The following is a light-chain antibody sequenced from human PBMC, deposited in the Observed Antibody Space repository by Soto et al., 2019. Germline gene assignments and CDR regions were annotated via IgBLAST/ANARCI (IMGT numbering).Light chain of an antibody. V-gene: IGKV3-20*01. CDR3: QQYGSSPGT. J-gene: IGKJ1*01. CDR1: QSVSSSY. CDR2: GAS. Sequence: EIVLTQSPGTLSLSPGERATLSCRASQSVSSSYLAWYQQKPGQAPRLLIYGASSRATGIPDRFSSSGSGTDFSLTVSRLEPEDCALYYCQQYGSSPGTFGQGTKVEIK.